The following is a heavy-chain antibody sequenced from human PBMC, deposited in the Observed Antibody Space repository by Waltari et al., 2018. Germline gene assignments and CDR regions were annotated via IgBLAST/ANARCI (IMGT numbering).Heavy chain of an antibody. Sequence: QVQLQESGPGLVKPSETLSLTCTVSGGSISSYYWSWIRQPPGKGLEWIGYIYYSGSTNYNPSLKSRVTISVDTSKNQFSLKLSSVTAADTAVYYCARDYVQQPGGDNYYGMDVWGQGTTVTVSS. J-gene: IGHJ6*02. CDR2: IYYSGST. CDR1: GGSISSYY. V-gene: IGHV4-59*01. D-gene: IGHD6-13*01. CDR3: ARDYVQQPGGDNYYGMDV.